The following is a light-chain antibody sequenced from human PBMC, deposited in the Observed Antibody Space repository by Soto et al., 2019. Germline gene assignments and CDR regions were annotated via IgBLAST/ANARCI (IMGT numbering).Light chain of an antibody. CDR3: QQYYIPPPT. V-gene: IGKV4-1*01. CDR2: WAS. J-gene: IGKJ1*01. Sequence: DIVMTQSPDSLAVSLGERATINCRSSQSVFYSPYNKTYLAWYQQKPQQPPKLLIYWASTRESGVPDRFSGSVSGTEFTLTIISLQTEDVAVYFCQQYYIPPPTFGQGTRVEIK. CDR1: QSVFYSPYNKTY.